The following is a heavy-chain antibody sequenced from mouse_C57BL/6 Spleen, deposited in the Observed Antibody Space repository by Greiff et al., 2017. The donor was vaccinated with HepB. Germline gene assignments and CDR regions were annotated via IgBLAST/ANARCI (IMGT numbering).Heavy chain of an antibody. CDR1: GYAFSSYW. CDR3: AIEGIYNYSSALVY. D-gene: IGHD2-12*01. Sequence: QVQLKQSGAELVKPGASVKISCKASGYAFSSYWMNWVKQRPGKGLEWIGQIYPGDGDTNYNGKFKGKATLTADKSSSTAYMQLSSLTSEDSAVYFCAIEGIYNYSSALVYWGQGTSVTVSS. J-gene: IGHJ4*01. CDR2: IYPGDGDT. V-gene: IGHV1-80*01.